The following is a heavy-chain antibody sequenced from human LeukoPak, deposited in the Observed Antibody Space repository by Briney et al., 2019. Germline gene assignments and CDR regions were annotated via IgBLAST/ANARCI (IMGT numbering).Heavy chain of an antibody. CDR3: ARQVDTTMALPDC. Sequence: EASVKVSCKTSGYTFTSYGMSWVRQAPGQRLEWMGWISTYNDNTNYAQKFRGRVTMTTDTSTSTVYMELRSLRSDDTAIYYCARQVDTTMALPDCWGQGTLVTVSS. D-gene: IGHD5-18*01. J-gene: IGHJ4*02. V-gene: IGHV1-18*01. CDR2: ISTYNDNT. CDR1: GYTFTSYG.